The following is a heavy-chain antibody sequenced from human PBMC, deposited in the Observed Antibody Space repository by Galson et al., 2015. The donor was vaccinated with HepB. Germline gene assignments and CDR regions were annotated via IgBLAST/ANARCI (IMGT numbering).Heavy chain of an antibody. Sequence: SLRLSCAASGFSFSDYYMNWIRQTPGKGLEWHSYISGSSIYTNYAGSVKGRFTIPRDNAKNSLYLQMNSLRAEDSAVYYCARDSRGGNVHYYYYGMDVWGQGTTVTVSS. CDR1: GFSFSDYY. V-gene: IGHV3-11*06. CDR3: ARDSRGGNVHYYYYGMDV. CDR2: ISGSSIYT. D-gene: IGHD2/OR15-2a*01. J-gene: IGHJ6*02.